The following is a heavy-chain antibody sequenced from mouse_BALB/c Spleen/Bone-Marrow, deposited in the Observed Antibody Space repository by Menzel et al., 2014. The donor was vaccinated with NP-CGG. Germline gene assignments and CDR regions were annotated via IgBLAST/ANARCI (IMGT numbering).Heavy chain of an antibody. Sequence: QVQLQQSGSVLVRPGASVKLSCKASGYTFTSSWMHWAKQRPGQGLEWIGEIHPNSGNTNYNEKFKGKATLTVDTSSSTACVDLSSLTSEDSAVYYCARSTTATYFDVWGAGTTVTVSS. V-gene: IGHV1S130*01. D-gene: IGHD1-2*01. CDR1: GYTFTSSW. J-gene: IGHJ1*01. CDR3: ARSTTATYFDV. CDR2: IHPNSGNT.